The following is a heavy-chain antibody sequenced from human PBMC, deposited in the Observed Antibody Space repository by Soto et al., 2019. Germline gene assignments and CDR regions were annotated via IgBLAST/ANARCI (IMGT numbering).Heavy chain of an antibody. CDR3: ATYTVGEGGRGY. CDR1: GGSMRGQH. J-gene: IGHJ4*02. CDR2: HHSDST. Sequence: QVQLQESGPGLVKPSETLSLTCTVSGGSMRGQHWSWIRQPPGKGLEWIGHHSDSTNYNPSLQSRITISTDTSKNQFSLKLSSVTAADTAVYYCATYTVGEGGRGYWGQGTLVTVSS. V-gene: IGHV4-4*09. D-gene: IGHD3-16*01.